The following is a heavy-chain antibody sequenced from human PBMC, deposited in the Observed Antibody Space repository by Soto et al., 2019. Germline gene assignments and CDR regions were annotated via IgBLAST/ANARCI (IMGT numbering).Heavy chain of an antibody. CDR2: IDWDDDK. V-gene: IGHV2-70*01. CDR1: GLSLSTSGMC. D-gene: IGHD6-6*01. CDR3: ARIRMTAARRNYYYYGMYV. J-gene: IGHJ6*02. Sequence: SGPTLLNPTQTLTLPGTFSGLSLSTSGMCVSWIRQPPGKALEWLALIDWDDDKYYSTSLKTRLTISKDTSKNQVVLTMTNMDPVDTATYYCARIRMTAARRNYYYYGMYVWGQGTTVTVSS.